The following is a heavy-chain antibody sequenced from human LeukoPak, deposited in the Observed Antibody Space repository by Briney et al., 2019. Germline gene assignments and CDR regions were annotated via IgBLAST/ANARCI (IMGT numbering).Heavy chain of an antibody. CDR3: ARDKNSSTWYWFDP. V-gene: IGHV1-18*01. D-gene: IGHD6-13*01. Sequence: ASVKVSCKASGYTFTSYGISWVRQAPGQGREWMGWISGYNGHTNYAQKLQGRVTMTTDTSTSTAYMEMRSLRSDDTAVYYCARDKNSSTWYWFDPWGRGTLVTVSS. CDR2: ISGYNGHT. CDR1: GYTFTSYG. J-gene: IGHJ5*02.